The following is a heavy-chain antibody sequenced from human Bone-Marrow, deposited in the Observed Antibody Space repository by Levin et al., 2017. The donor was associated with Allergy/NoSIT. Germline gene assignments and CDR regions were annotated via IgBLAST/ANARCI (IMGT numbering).Heavy chain of an antibody. CDR1: AIPFDTPT. CDR3: ARAVKSSGYCDVFDI. V-gene: IGHV3-30-3*01. D-gene: IGHD3-22*01. J-gene: IGHJ3*02. CDR2: ISFDGNSR. Sequence: PGGSLRLSCAISAIPFDTPTIHWVRQAPGKGLEWVTAISFDGNSRYYADSVRGRLTISRDNFENTVYVQMDSLRPDDTAVYHCARAVKSSGYCDVFDIWGQGTTVTVSS.